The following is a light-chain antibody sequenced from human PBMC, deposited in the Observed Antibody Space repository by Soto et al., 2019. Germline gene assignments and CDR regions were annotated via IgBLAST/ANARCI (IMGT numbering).Light chain of an antibody. CDR3: QQYNSESVT. CDR2: KAS. V-gene: IGKV1-5*03. Sequence: DIQMTQSPSTLSASVGDRVTITCRASQSISDWLAWYQQIPGKAPKLLIYKASTLESAVPSRFSGSGSGTEFTLTISSLQPDDFAIYYCQQYNSESVTFGQGTKVEIK. J-gene: IGKJ1*01. CDR1: QSISDW.